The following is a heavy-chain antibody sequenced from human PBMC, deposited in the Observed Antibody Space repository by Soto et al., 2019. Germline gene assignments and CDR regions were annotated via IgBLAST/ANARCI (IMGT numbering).Heavy chain of an antibody. J-gene: IGHJ5*02. CDR1: GGSISSSNW. CDR3: ARGSIHSYNWNSNWFDP. V-gene: IGHV4-4*02. D-gene: IGHD1-7*01. CDR2: IYHSGST. Sequence: PSETLSLTCAVSGGSISSSNWWSWVRQPPGKGLEWIGEIYHSGSTNYNPSLKSRVTISVDKSKNQFSLKLSSVTAADTAVYYCARGSIHSYNWNSNWFDPWGQGTLVTVSS.